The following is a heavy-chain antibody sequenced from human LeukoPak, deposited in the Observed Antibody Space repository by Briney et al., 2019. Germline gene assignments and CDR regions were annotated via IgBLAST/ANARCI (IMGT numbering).Heavy chain of an antibody. J-gene: IGHJ6*03. D-gene: IGHD6-13*01. CDR3: ARPYSSSWYAYYYYYYMDV. CDR1: GFTFSSYS. Sequence: PGGSLRLSCAASGFTFSSYSMNWARQAPGKGLEWVSSISSSSSYIYYADSVKGRFTISRDNAKNSLYLQMNSLRAEDTAVYYCARPYSSSWYAYYYYYYMDVWGKGTTVTVSS. CDR2: ISSSSSYI. V-gene: IGHV3-21*01.